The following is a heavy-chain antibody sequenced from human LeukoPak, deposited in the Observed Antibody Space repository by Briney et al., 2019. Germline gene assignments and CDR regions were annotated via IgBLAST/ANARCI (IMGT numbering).Heavy chain of an antibody. CDR1: GFIFSSYW. CDR3: TRDGWGDRDNYFDC. D-gene: IGHD3-10*01. CDR2: INSNGRST. Sequence: GGSLRLSCAASGFIFSSYWMHWVRQAPGKGLVWVSRINSNGRSTSYADSVKGRFTISRDNAKNTLYLEMNSLRAEDTAVYYCTRDGWGDRDNYFDCWGQGTLVTVSS. V-gene: IGHV3-74*01. J-gene: IGHJ4*02.